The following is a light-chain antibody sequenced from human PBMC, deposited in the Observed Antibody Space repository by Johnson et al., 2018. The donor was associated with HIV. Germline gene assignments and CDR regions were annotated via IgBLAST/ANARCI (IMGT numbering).Light chain of an antibody. Sequence: QPVLTQPPSVSAAPGHQVTISCSGSSSNIANNYVSWYQQFPGTAPKLLIYENNKRPSGISDRFSGSTSGTSATLGITGPQTGDEADFYCATWDTGLSAGVFGTGTKVTVL. CDR3: ATWDTGLSAGV. V-gene: IGLV1-51*02. CDR1: SSNIANNY. CDR2: ENN. J-gene: IGLJ1*01.